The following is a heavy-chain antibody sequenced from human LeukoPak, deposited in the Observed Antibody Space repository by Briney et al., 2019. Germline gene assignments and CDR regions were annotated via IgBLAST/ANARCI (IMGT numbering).Heavy chain of an antibody. D-gene: IGHD6-13*01. CDR1: GGSISSSSYY. J-gene: IGHJ4*02. CDR2: IYYSGST. Sequence: SETLSLTCTVSGGSISSSSYYWGWIRQPPGTGLEWIGSIYYSGSTYYNPSLKSRVTISLDTSESQFSLKLSSVTAADTAVYYCARHGERYSSSWPFDYWGQGTLVTVSS. V-gene: IGHV4-39*01. CDR3: ARHGERYSSSWPFDY.